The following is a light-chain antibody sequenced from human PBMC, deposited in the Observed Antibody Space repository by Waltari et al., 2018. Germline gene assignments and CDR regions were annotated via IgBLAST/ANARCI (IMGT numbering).Light chain of an antibody. Sequence: EIVMTQSPATLSVSQGERPTLYCRASQSIHDNLSWYQQKPGQAPRLLIHGASTRATGIPARFRGSGSGAEFTLTITSLQSEDCAVYYCQQYNVWPPLTFGGGTKVEIK. CDR1: QSIHDN. CDR2: GAS. J-gene: IGKJ4*01. CDR3: QQYNVWPPLT. V-gene: IGKV3-15*01.